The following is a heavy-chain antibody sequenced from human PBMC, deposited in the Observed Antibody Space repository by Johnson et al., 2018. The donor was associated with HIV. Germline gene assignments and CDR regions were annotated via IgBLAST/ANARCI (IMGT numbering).Heavy chain of an antibody. CDR1: GFTFSNAW. V-gene: IGHV3-20*04. D-gene: IGHD3-22*01. CDR2: INWNGGST. J-gene: IGHJ3*01. CDR3: ARVVAFEVRDLYYYDSSASNDAFDV. Sequence: VQLVESGGGLVKPGGSLRLSCAATGFTFSNAWMSWVRQVPGKGLEWVSGINWNGGSTGSADSVKGRFTIYRDNAKNSMYLQMNSLRAEDTAFYYCARVVAFEVRDLYYYDSSASNDAFDVWGQGTMVTVSS.